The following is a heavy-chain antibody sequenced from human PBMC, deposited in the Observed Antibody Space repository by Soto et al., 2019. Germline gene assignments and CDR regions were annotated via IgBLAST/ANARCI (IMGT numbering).Heavy chain of an antibody. CDR1: GFSFSSYG. D-gene: IGHD2-2*02. CDR3: AKDGGYCSSTSCYTGELDV. J-gene: IGHJ6*01. V-gene: IGHV3-30*18. Sequence: QVQLVESGGGVVQPGRSLRLSCAASGFSFSSYGMHWVRQAPGKGLEWVAVISYDGSNKYYVDSVKGRFTISRDNSKNTLYLQMNSLRGEDTAVYYCAKDGGYCSSTSCYTGELDVW. CDR2: ISYDGSNK.